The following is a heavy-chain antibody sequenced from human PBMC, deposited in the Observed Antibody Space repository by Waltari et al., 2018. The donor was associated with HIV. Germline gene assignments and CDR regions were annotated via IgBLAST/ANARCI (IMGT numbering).Heavy chain of an antibody. V-gene: IGHV3-30*18. CDR1: GFPFSNCG. J-gene: IGHJ4*02. CDR2: ISYDGNNK. D-gene: IGHD3-22*01. CDR3: VKDRGTFTMINEY. Sequence: QVQLVESGGGVVQPGRSLRLSCPASGFPFSNCGMHWVRQAPGKGLEWVAVISYDGNNKNYADSVKGRFTISRDNSKNTLYLQMNSLRADDTALYYCVKDRGTFTMINEYWGQGTLVTVSS.